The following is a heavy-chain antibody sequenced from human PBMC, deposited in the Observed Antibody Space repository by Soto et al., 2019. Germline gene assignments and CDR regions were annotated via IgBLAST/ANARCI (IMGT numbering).Heavy chain of an antibody. J-gene: IGHJ5*02. D-gene: IGHD4-17*01. CDR2: IYHSGST. Sequence: PSETLSLTCAVYSGSISSGGYSWSWIRQPPGKGLEWIGYIYHSGSTYYNPSLKSRVTISVDRSKNQFSLKLSSVTAADTAVYYCARTEREVTTYWFDPWGQGTLVTVSS. CDR1: SGSISSGGYS. CDR3: ARTEREVTTYWFDP. V-gene: IGHV4-30-2*01.